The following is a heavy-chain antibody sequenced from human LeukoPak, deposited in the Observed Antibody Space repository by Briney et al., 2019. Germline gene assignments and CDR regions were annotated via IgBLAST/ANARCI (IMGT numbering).Heavy chain of an antibody. CDR3: ATDLVPYCSSTSCSFGY. D-gene: IGHD2-2*01. CDR2: FDPEDGET. J-gene: IGHJ4*02. V-gene: IGHV1-24*01. Sequence: ASVKVSCKVSGYTLTELSMHWVRQAPGKGLEWMGGFDPEDGETINAQKFQGRVTMTEDTSTDTAYMELSSLRSEDTAVYYCATDLVPYCSSTSCSFGYWGQGTLVTVSS. CDR1: GYTLTELS.